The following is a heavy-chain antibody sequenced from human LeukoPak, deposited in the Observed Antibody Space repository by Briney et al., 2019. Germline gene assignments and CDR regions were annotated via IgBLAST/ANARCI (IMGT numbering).Heavy chain of an antibody. D-gene: IGHD2-2*01. J-gene: IGHJ5*02. V-gene: IGHV3-23*01. CDR2: ISGCGGST. CDR3: ARGYCTSTNCNNWFDP. CDR1: GFTFSSYG. Sequence: GGSLRLSCAASGFTFSSYGMNWVRQAPGKGLEWVSAISGCGGSTYYADSVKGRFTISRDNSKNTLYLQMNSLRAEDTAVYYCARGYCTSTNCNNWFDPWGQGALVTVSS.